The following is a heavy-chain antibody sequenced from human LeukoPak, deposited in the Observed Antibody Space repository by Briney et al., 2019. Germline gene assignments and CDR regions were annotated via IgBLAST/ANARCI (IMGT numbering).Heavy chain of an antibody. CDR1: GFTFSSYS. J-gene: IGHJ4*02. Sequence: GSLRLSCAASGFTFSSYSMNWVRQAPGKGLEWVSYISSSSSTIYYADSVKGRFTISRDNAKNSLYLQMNSLRAEDTAVYYCARDKLFYYDSSGYYAFDYWGQGTLVTVSS. CDR2: ISSSSSTI. CDR3: ARDKLFYYDSSGYYAFDY. D-gene: IGHD3-22*01. V-gene: IGHV3-48*04.